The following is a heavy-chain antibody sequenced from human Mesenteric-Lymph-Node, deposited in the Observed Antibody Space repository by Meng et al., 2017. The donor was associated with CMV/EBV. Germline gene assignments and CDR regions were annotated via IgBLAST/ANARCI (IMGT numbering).Heavy chain of an antibody. V-gene: IGHV3-7*01. D-gene: IGHD5-18*01. CDR1: GFTFSDHW. CDR2: INEHGTEI. CDR3: TRDTAVDADMAGVLDY. J-gene: IGHJ4*02. Sequence: GGSLRLSCVASGFTFSDHWMSWVRQAPGMGLEWVANINEHGTEIYYVDSMKGRFTISRDNAENSVFLQMDSLRAEDTAVYYCTRDTAVDADMAGVLDYWGQGELVTVSS.